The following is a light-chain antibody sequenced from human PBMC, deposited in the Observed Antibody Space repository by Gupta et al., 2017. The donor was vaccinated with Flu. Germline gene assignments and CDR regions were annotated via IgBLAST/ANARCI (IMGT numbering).Light chain of an antibody. J-gene: IGLJ2*01. CDR2: QDN. CDR1: NLGTKH. Sequence: SYELTQPPSVSVSPGQTASITCSGDNLGTKHTSWYQQKPGQSPVLVIYQDNRRPSGIPERFSGSNSGNTATLTISGTQAMDEADYYCQAWDSSTYVVFGGGSKLTVL. V-gene: IGLV3-1*01. CDR3: QAWDSSTYVV.